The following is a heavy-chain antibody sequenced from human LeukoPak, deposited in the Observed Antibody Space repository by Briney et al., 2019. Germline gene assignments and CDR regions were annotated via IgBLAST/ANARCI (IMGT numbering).Heavy chain of an antibody. Sequence: GGSLRLSCAASGFTFDDYAMHWVRQAPGKGLEWVSGISWNSGSIGYADSVKGRFTISRDNAKNSLYLQMNSLRAEDMALYYCARESLGGSYADYWGQGTLVTVSS. J-gene: IGHJ4*02. CDR1: GFTFDDYA. V-gene: IGHV3-9*03. D-gene: IGHD1-26*01. CDR2: ISWNSGSI. CDR3: ARESLGGSYADY.